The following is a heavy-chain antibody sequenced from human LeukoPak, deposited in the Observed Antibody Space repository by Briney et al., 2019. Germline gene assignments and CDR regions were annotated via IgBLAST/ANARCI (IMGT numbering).Heavy chain of an antibody. CDR3: ARDRGKDYFGD. CDR1: GLTFTNHG. CDR2: VRNDGFDT. J-gene: IGHJ4*02. D-gene: IGHD4-23*01. Sequence: GGSLRLSCVTSGLTFTNHGFHWLRQVAGKGLEWVAFVRNDGFDTYHSNSVKGRFSISRDDSRNTVYLQMNSPTAEDTALYYCARDRGKDYFGDWGQGTQVTVSS. V-gene: IGHV3-30*02.